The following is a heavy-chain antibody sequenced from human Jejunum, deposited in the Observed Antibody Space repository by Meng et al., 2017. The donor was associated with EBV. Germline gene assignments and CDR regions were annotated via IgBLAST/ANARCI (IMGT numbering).Heavy chain of an antibody. CDR1: GLGISNTGYY. CDR2: SHDREAP. Sequence: VLCPVRVDPLGPLSVACAVSGLGISNTGYYWGLVRQTTGMGFEWIGSSHDREAPHNNPSFERRPTISMGSVKNPFSLRLSYLTAAEKAVYSWSRHRVVMLLRPFDYWGHGTLVTVSS. V-gene: IGHV4-39*02. J-gene: IGHJ4*01. CDR3: SRHRVVMLLRPFDY. D-gene: IGHD2-15*01.